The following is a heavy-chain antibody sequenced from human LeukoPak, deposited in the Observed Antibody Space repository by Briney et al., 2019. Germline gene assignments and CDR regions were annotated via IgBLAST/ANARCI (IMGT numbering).Heavy chain of an antibody. D-gene: IGHD2-2*02. CDR3: ARVYCSSTSCYNWYYFDY. J-gene: IGHJ4*02. CDR2: IIPIFGTA. V-gene: IGHV1-69*13. Sequence: ASVKVSCKASGGTFSSYAISWVRQAPGQGLEWMGGIIPIFGTANYAQKFQGRVTITADESTSTAYMELSSLRSEDTAVYYCARVYCSSTSCYNWYYFDYWGQGTLVTVSS. CDR1: GGTFSSYA.